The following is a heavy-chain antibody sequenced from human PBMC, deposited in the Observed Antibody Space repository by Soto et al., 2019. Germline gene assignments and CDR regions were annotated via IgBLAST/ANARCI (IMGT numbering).Heavy chain of an antibody. J-gene: IGHJ3*02. CDR3: AKDFAFVQQLVRDAFDI. CDR2: ISGSGGST. V-gene: IGHV3-23*01. Sequence: GGSLRLSCAASGFTFSSYAMSWVRQAPGKGLEWVSAISGSGGSTYYADSVKGRFTISRDNSKNTLYLQMNSLRAEDTAVYYCAKDFAFVQQLVRDAFDIWGQGTMVTVSS. CDR1: GFTFSSYA. D-gene: IGHD6-13*01.